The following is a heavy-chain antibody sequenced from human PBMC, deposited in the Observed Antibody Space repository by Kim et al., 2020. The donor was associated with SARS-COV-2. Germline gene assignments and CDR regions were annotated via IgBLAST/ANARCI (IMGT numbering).Heavy chain of an antibody. Sequence: GGSLRLSCAVSGFTVSSNYMSWVRQAPGKGLEWVSVIYSGGSTYYADSVKGRFTISRHNSKNTLYLQMNSLRAEDTAVYYCASEGGLNDYPDMDVWGQGTTVTVSS. CDR2: IYSGGST. D-gene: IGHD4-17*01. CDR1: GFTVSSNY. CDR3: ASEGGLNDYPDMDV. V-gene: IGHV3-53*04. J-gene: IGHJ6*02.